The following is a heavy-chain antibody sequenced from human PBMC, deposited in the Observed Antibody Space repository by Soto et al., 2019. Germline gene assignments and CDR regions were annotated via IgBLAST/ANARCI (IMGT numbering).Heavy chain of an antibody. V-gene: IGHV3-23*01. CDR1: GFTFSSYA. CDR3: AKGSASGSPYYFDL. Sequence: GGSLRLSCAASGFTFSSYAMSWVRQAPGKGLEWVSGLSGSGGTTYYADSVKGRFTISRDNSKSTLYLQVNSLRAEDTAVYFCAKGSASGSPYYFDLWGQGTLVTVSS. D-gene: IGHD6-25*01. CDR2: LSGSGGTT. J-gene: IGHJ4*02.